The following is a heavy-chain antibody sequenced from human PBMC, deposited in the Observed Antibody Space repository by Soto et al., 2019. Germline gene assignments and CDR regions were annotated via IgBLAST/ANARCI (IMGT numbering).Heavy chain of an antibody. V-gene: IGHV3-30-3*01. CDR2: ISYDGSNK. CDR3: ARARGQWLVLGAFDI. D-gene: IGHD6-19*01. Sequence: VGSLRLSCAASGFTFSSYAMHWVRQAPGKGLEWVAVISYDGSNKYYADSVKGRFTISRDNSKNTLYLQMNSLRAEDTAVYYCARARGQWLVLGAFDIWGQGTMVTVSS. J-gene: IGHJ3*02. CDR1: GFTFSSYA.